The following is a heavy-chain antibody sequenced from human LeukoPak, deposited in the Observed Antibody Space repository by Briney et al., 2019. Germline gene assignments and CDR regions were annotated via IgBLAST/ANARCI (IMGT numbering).Heavy chain of an antibody. V-gene: IGHV3-21*01. CDR1: GFTSSSYS. CDR3: AREIVWFGELLDAFDI. Sequence: RGSLRLSCAASGFTSSSYSMNWVRQAPGKGLEWVSSISSSSYIYYADSVKGRFTISRDNAKNSLYLQMNSLRAEDTAVYYCAREIVWFGELLDAFDIWGQGTMVTVSS. J-gene: IGHJ3*02. CDR2: ISSSSYI. D-gene: IGHD3-10*01.